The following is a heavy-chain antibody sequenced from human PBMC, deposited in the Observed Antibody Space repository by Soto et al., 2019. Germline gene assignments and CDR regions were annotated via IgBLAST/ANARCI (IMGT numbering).Heavy chain of an antibody. CDR1: GYTFTNYA. J-gene: IGHJ4*02. Sequence: QVQLVQSGAEAKKPGASVKVSCKASGYTFTNYAMHWVRQAPGQRPEWRGWINGDNGDTKYVKKFQGRISMTRDTSASTAYMELNSLTSEDTAVYYCVAIDYGDYWGQGTLVAVSS. CDR3: VAIDYGDY. V-gene: IGHV1-3*01. CDR2: INGDNGDT.